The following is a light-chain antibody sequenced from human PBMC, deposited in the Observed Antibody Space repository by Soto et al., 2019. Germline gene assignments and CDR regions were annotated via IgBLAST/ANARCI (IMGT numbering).Light chain of an antibody. CDR3: QQYNSYSPPT. Sequence: DIQMTQSPSTLSASVGDRVTITCRASQSISSWLAWYQQKPGKAPKLLIYDASSLESGVPSRFSGSVSGTEFTLTISSLQPDDFATYYCQQYNSYSPPTFGQGTKLEIK. J-gene: IGKJ2*01. V-gene: IGKV1-5*01. CDR2: DAS. CDR1: QSISSW.